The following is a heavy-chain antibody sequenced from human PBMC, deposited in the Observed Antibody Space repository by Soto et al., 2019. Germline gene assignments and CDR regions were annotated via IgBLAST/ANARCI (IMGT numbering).Heavy chain of an antibody. CDR3: AKVGKGIVVTAYYYYVDV. Sequence: GGSLXLSXXXSXXXXXXXXXXXXXQAPGXGXEWVXXXXGAGGITDYADSVKGRFTISRDNSKNTLYLEMISLRAEDSAIYYCAKVGKGIVVTAYYYYVDVWGKGTTVTVSS. CDR2: XXGAGGIT. J-gene: IGHJ6*03. D-gene: IGHD2-21*02. V-gene: IGHV3-23*01. CDR1: XXXXXXXX.